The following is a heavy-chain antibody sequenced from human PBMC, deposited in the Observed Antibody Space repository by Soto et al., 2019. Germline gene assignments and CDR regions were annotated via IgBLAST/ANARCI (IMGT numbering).Heavy chain of an antibody. J-gene: IGHJ4*02. CDR2: IYDGGRT. Sequence: QVQLQESGPGLVKPSQTLSLTCTVSGGSISTVDYWWSWIRQSPDMGLEWIGHIYDGGRTYNNPSLESRVTMSVDTSKSQLSLTLSSVSAEDSAVYYCARGPSGDKVDSWGQGTLVTVS. CDR3: ARGPSGDKVDS. V-gene: IGHV4-30-4*01. CDR1: GGSISTVDYW. D-gene: IGHD7-27*01.